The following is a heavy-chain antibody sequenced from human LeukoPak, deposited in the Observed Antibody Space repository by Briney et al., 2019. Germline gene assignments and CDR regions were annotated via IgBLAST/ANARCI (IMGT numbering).Heavy chain of an antibody. J-gene: IGHJ4*02. V-gene: IGHV3-48*01. CDR1: GFTFSSYS. CDR3: ARVRARSIRYFDSVATDY. Sequence: GGSLRLSCAASGFTFSSYSMNWVRQAPGKGLEWVSYISSSSSTIYYADSVKGRFTISRDNAKNSLYLQMNSLRAEDTAAYYCARVRARSIRYFDSVATDYWGQGTPVTVSS. CDR2: ISSSSSTI. D-gene: IGHD3-9*01.